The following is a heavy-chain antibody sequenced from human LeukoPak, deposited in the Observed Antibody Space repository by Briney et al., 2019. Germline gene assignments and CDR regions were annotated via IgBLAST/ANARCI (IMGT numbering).Heavy chain of an antibody. CDR2: INPDNNDT. J-gene: IGHJ4*02. CDR3: ATELVN. CDR1: GYTFTSHG. D-gene: IGHD2-8*02. Sequence: GASVKVSCKASGYTFTSHGTSWVRQAPGQRLEWMGWINPDNNDTKYSQKFQGRVSFTRDTSASTAYMELRSLRSQDTAVYYCATELVNWGQGTLVTVSP. V-gene: IGHV1-3*01.